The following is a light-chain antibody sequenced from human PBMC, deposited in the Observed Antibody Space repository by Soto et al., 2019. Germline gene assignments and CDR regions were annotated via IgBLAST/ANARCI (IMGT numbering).Light chain of an antibody. J-gene: IGLJ2*01. Sequence: QLVLTQSPSASASLGASVKLTCTLSSGHSNYAIAWHQQQPEKGPRYLMKLNSDGSHSKGDGIPDRFSGSTSGAERSLTISILPSEDEADYYCQTWDTGIQVFGGGTKLTVL. CDR3: QTWDTGIQV. V-gene: IGLV4-69*01. CDR1: SGHSNYA. CDR2: LNSDGSH.